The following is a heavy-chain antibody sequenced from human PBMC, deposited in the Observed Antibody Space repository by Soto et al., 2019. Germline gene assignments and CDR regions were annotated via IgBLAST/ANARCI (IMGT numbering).Heavy chain of an antibody. J-gene: IGHJ4*02. CDR1: GYSFTSLD. CDR2: MEPSSGKT. CDR3: ARGVTAGVDY. D-gene: IGHD3-10*01. V-gene: IGHV1-8*01. Sequence: GASVKVSCKASGYSFTSLDINWARQTTGQGLEWMGWMEPSSGKTGYAQRFQDRVTMTRDTSINTAYMELRSLTSDDTAFYYCARGVTAGVDYWGQGTLVTVSS.